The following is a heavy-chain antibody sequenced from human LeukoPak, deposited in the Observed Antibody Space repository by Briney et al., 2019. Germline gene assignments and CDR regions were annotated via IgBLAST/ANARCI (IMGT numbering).Heavy chain of an antibody. J-gene: IGHJ4*02. D-gene: IGHD5-18*01. CDR2: IYYSGST. CDR3: ARGDITIQLWFFSY. Sequence: SETLSLTCTVSGGSISSSSYYWGWIRQPPGKGLEWIGSIYYSGSTYYNPSHKSRVTISVDTSKNQFSLKLSSVTAADTAVYYCARGDITIQLWFFSYWGQGTLVTVSS. V-gene: IGHV4-39*01. CDR1: GGSISSSSYY.